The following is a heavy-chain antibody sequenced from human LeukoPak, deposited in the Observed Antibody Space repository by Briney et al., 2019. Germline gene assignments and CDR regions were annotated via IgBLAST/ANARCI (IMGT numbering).Heavy chain of an antibody. J-gene: IGHJ3*02. Sequence: ASVRVSCKASGYTFTSYGISWVRQAPGQGLEWKGWISAYNGNTNYAQKLQGRVTMTTDTSTSTAYMELRSLRSDDTAVYYCARGRDIVVVPAATGAFDIWGQGTMVTVSS. V-gene: IGHV1-18*01. CDR2: ISAYNGNT. D-gene: IGHD2-2*01. CDR1: GYTFTSYG. CDR3: ARGRDIVVVPAATGAFDI.